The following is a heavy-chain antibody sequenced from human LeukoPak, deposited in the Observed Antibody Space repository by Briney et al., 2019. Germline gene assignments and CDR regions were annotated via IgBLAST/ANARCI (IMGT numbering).Heavy chain of an antibody. V-gene: IGHV3-33*06. J-gene: IGHJ1*01. CDR2: IWYDGSNK. CDR1: GFTFSSYG. D-gene: IGHD1-7*01. Sequence: SGGSLRLSCAASGFTFSSYGMHWVRQAPCKGLEWVAVIWYDGSNKYYADSVKGRFTISRDNSKNTLYLQMNSLRAEDTAVYYCAKDNLWTGTSGSYFQHWGKGTLVTVSS. CDR3: AKDNLWTGTSGSYFQH.